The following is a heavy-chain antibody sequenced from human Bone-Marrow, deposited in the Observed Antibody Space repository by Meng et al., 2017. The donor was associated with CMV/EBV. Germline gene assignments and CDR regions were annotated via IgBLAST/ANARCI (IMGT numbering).Heavy chain of an antibody. CDR1: GGSFSGYY. Sequence: QVALQEGGAGCLKPSETLSLTCAVYGGSFSGYYRTWIRQPPGKGLEWIGEINHSGSTNYNPSLKSRVTISVDTSKNQFSLKLSSVTAADTAVYYCARVYDYDYVWGSYRQDWYFDLWGRGTLVTVSS. CDR3: ARVYDYDYVWGSYRQDWYFDL. V-gene: IGHV4-34*01. CDR2: INHSGST. J-gene: IGHJ2*01. D-gene: IGHD3-16*02.